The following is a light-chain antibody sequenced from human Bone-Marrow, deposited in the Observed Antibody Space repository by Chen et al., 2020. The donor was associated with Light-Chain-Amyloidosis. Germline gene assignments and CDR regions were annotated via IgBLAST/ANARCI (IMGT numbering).Light chain of an antibody. CDR2: AAS. CDR3: QQSYKTPRT. Sequence: DIQMTQSPASLSASVGDRVTITCRASQSIGNYLNWFQQKPGKAPNLLIYAASNLQSGVPSRFSGSGSGADFTLTISSLQPEDFATYYCQQSYKTPRTFGQGTKLEIK. V-gene: IGKV1-39*01. J-gene: IGKJ2*01. CDR1: QSIGNY.